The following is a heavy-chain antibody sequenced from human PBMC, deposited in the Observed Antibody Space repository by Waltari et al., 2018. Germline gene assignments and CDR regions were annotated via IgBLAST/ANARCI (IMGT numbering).Heavy chain of an antibody. Sequence: QVQLVESGGGVVQPGRSLRLSCPASEFTFSSYAMHWVRQAPGKGLECVVVISYNERNIYYVDSVKGRFTISRDNSKKMLYLQMNSLITEDTAVYYCARDYCDRTNCHGMDVWGQGTTVIGSS. V-gene: IGHV3-30*04. D-gene: IGHD3-22*01. CDR2: ISYNERNI. CDR1: EFTFSSYA. CDR3: ARDYCDRTNCHGMDV. J-gene: IGHJ6*02.